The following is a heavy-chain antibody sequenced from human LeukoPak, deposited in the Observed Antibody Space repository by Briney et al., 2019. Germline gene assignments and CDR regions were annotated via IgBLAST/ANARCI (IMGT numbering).Heavy chain of an antibody. CDR3: RGYGYYFES. Sequence: PSGTLSLTCTVSGGSISSYYWNWIRQPPGKGLEWIGYIYSSGSTNYNPSLKSRVAISVDTSRNQFSLKLSSVTTADTAVYYGRGYGYYFESWGQGTLVTVSS. CDR2: IYSSGST. D-gene: IGHD5-18*01. V-gene: IGHV4-59*03. J-gene: IGHJ4*02. CDR1: GGSISSYY.